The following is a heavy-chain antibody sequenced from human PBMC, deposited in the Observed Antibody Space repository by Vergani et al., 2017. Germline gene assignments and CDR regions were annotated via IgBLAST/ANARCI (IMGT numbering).Heavy chain of an antibody. V-gene: IGHV1-18*01. CDR1: GGTFDTHA. D-gene: IGHD7-27*01. CDR3: AREKGTGDLDY. CDR2: ISPYNGHT. Sequence: QVQLVQSGAEVQKPESSVKVSCRASGGTFDTHAFSWVRQAPGQGLEWMGWISPYNGHTEYAQRLQGRVTMTTDTSTSTAYMELRSLRSDDTAVYSCAREKGTGDLDYWGQGTLVTVSS. J-gene: IGHJ4*02.